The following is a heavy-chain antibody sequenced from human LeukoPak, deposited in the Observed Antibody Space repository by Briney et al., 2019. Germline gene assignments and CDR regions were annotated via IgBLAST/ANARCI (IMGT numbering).Heavy chain of an antibody. CDR3: ARGGIYYDILTGYYFDY. CDR1: GGSFSGYY. Sequence: SETLSLTCAVYGGSFSGYYWSWIRQPPGKGLEWIGEINHSGSTNYNPSLKSRVTISVDTSKNQFSLKLSSVTAADTAVYYCARGGIYYDILTGYYFDYWGQGTLVTVSS. D-gene: IGHD3-9*01. J-gene: IGHJ4*02. V-gene: IGHV4-34*01. CDR2: INHSGST.